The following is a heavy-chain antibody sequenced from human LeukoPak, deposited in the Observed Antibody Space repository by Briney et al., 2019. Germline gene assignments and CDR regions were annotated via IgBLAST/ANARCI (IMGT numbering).Heavy chain of an antibody. CDR1: GGTFSSYA. J-gene: IGHJ6*03. CDR3: ARMVAVAGPAVYYMDV. D-gene: IGHD6-19*01. Sequence: SVKVSCKASGGTFSSYAISWVRQAPGQGLEWMGGIIPIFGTANYAQKFQGRVTITADKSTSTAYMELSSLRSEDTAVYYCARMVAVAGPAVYYMDVWGKGTTVTISS. CDR2: IIPIFGTA. V-gene: IGHV1-69*06.